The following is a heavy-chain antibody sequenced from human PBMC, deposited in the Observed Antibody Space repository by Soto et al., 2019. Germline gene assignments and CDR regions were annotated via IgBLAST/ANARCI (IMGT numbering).Heavy chain of an antibody. CDR2: ISGSGGST. D-gene: IGHD5-12*01. CDR1: GFTFSSYA. CDR3: AKDRKHKSIVATIRDYYYMDV. J-gene: IGHJ6*03. V-gene: IGHV3-23*01. Sequence: GGSLRLSCAASGFTFSSYAMSWVRQAPGKGLEWVSAISGSGGSTYYADSVKGRFTISRDNSKNTLYLQMNSLRAEDTAVYYCAKDRKHKSIVATIRDYYYMDVWGKGTTVTVSS.